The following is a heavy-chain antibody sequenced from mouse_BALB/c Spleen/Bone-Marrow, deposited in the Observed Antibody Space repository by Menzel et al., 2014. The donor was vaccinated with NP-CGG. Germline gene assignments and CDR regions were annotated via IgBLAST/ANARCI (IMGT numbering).Heavy chain of an antibody. D-gene: IGHD1-2*01. CDR3: ARDVTTATCYAMDY. CDR1: GFTFSRYG. J-gene: IGHJ4*01. CDR2: ISSAGSYS. Sequence: EVQLVESGGDLVKPGGSLKLSCAASGFTFSRYGMSWVRQTPDKRLEWVATISSAGSYSNHPDSVKGRFTISRDNAKNTPYLQMSSLKSEHTAMYYGARDVTTATCYAMDYWGQGTSVTVSS. V-gene: IGHV5-6*01.